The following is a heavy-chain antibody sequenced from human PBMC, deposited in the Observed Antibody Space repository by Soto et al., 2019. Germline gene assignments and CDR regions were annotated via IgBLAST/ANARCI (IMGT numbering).Heavy chain of an antibody. J-gene: IGHJ4*02. Sequence: GESLKISCKASGYSSANFWIGWVRQMPGKGLEWMGFIHLGGSETRYVPSFQDQVTISAAKSINTAYLQWSSLRASDTAMFYCAIGAHGNSYYYYLGQGTLVTGSS. V-gene: IGHV5-51*01. CDR2: IHLGGSET. CDR3: AIGAHGNSYYYY. CDR1: GYSSANFW. D-gene: IGHD6-13*01.